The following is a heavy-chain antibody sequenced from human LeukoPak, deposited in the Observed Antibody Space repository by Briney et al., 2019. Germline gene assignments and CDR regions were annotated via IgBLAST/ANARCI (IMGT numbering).Heavy chain of an antibody. Sequence: GGSLRLSCAASGFTFSSYPMNWVRQAPGKGLEWVSSISSSSSYIFYADSVKGRFTISRDNAKNSLYLQMNSLRAEDMAVYYCARVQGIAVAGYFDYWGQGTLVTASS. CDR1: GFTFSSYP. J-gene: IGHJ4*02. CDR2: ISSSSSYI. CDR3: ARVQGIAVAGYFDY. D-gene: IGHD6-19*01. V-gene: IGHV3-21*01.